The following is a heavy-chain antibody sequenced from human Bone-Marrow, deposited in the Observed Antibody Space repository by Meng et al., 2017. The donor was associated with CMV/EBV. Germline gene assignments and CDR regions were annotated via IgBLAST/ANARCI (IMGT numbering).Heavy chain of an antibody. CDR1: GFTFSSYA. D-gene: IGHD1-26*01. CDR2: ISSSSSTI. J-gene: IGHJ4*02. CDR3: ARDRWELLQPFDY. Sequence: GGSLRLSCAASGFTFSSYAMSWVRQAPGKGLEWVSYISSSSSTIYYADSVKGRFTISRDNAKSSLYLQMNSLRAEDTAVYYCARDRWELLQPFDYWGQGTRVTGSS. V-gene: IGHV3-48*04.